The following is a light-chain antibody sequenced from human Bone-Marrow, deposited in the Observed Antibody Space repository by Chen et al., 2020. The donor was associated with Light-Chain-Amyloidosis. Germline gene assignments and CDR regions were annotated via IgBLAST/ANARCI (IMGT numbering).Light chain of an antibody. CDR3: QVWDRSSDRPV. J-gene: IGLJ3*02. CDR2: DAS. CDR1: NIGSTS. Sequence: YVLPQPSSVSVAPGQTATIACGGNNIGSTSVHWYQQTPGQAPLLVVYDASDRPSGIPERLSGSNSGNTATLTISRVEAGDEADYYCQVWDRSSDRPVFGGGTKLTVL. V-gene: IGLV3-21*02.